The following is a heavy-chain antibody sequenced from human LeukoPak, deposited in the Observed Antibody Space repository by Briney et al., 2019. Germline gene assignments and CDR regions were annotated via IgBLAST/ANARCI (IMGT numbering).Heavy chain of an antibody. V-gene: IGHV3-48*03. CDR2: ISSSGFTI. CDR1: GFTFSSYE. CDR3: ARLGDKDVDIVATIEWGFDY. Sequence: GGSLRLSCATSGFTFSSYEMNWVRQAPGKGLEWVSYISSSGFTIYYADPVKGRFTISRDNARNSPFLQMNSLRAEDTAVYYCARLGDKDVDIVATIEWGFDYWGQGALVTVSS. J-gene: IGHJ4*02. D-gene: IGHD5-12*01.